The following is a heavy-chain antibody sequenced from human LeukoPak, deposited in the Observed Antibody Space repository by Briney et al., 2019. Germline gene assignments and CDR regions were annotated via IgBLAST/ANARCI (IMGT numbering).Heavy chain of an antibody. CDR2: FDPEDGET. CDR1: GYTLTELS. D-gene: IGHD4-23*01. V-gene: IGHV1-24*01. Sequence: ASVKVSCKVSGYTLTELSMHWVRQAPGKGLEWMGGFDPEDGETIYAQKFQGRVTMTRDTSISTAYMELSRLRSDDTAVYYCASGASTVAYYYYYYMDVWGKGTTVTVSS. CDR3: ASGASTVAYYYYYYMDV. J-gene: IGHJ6*03.